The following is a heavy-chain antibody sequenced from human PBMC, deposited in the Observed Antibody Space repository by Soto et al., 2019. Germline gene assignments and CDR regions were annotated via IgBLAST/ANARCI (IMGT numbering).Heavy chain of an antibody. J-gene: IGHJ5*02. CDR2: INHSGST. Sequence: SETLSLTCAVYGGSFSGYYWSGIRQPPGKGLEWIGEINHSGSTNYNPSLKSRVTISVDTSKNQFSLKLSSVTAADTAVYYCARGESGIAAAGPNWLYTCGQGSLVTVSS. CDR3: ARGESGIAAAGPNWLYT. D-gene: IGHD6-13*01. CDR1: GGSFSGYY. V-gene: IGHV4-34*01.